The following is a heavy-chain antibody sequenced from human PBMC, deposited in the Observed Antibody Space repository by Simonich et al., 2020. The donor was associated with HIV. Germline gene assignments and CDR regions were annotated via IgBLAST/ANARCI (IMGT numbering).Heavy chain of an antibody. CDR3: ARGFYQRLYYFDY. CDR1: GGSFSGYY. V-gene: IGHV4-34*01. D-gene: IGHD2-2*01. J-gene: IGHJ4*02. CDR2: INHSGST. Sequence: QVQLQQWGAGLLKPSETLSLTCAVYGGSFSGYYWSWIRPPPGKGLGWIGEINHSGSTNYNPSRKSRVTISVDTSKNQFSLKLSSVTAADTAVYYCARGFYQRLYYFDYWGQGTLVTVSS.